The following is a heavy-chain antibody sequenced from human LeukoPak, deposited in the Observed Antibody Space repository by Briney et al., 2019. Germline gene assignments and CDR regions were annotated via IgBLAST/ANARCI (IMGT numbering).Heavy chain of an antibody. D-gene: IGHD6-13*01. CDR1: GGSISSYY. V-gene: IGHV4-4*07. Sequence: SETLSLTCTVSGGSISSYYWSWIRQPAGKGLEWIGRIYSTGSTNYNPSLKSRVTMSVDTSKNQFSLRLRSVSAADTAVYYCARQIASAGTAGFDFWGQGALVTVSS. J-gene: IGHJ4*02. CDR3: ARQIASAGTAGFDF. CDR2: IYSTGST.